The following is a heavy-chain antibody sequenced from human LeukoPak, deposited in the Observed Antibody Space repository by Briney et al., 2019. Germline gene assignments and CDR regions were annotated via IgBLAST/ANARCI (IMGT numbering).Heavy chain of an antibody. CDR3: ARHPVLGSLWFGTIDY. D-gene: IGHD3-10*01. CDR1: GGSISSSSYY. Sequence: SETLSLTCTVSGGSISSSSYYWGWIRQPPGKGLEWIGSIYHSGSTYYNPSLKSRVTISGDTSKNQFSLKLSSVTAADTAVYFCARHPVLGSLWFGTIDYWGQGTLVTVSS. J-gene: IGHJ4*02. V-gene: IGHV4-39*01. CDR2: IYHSGST.